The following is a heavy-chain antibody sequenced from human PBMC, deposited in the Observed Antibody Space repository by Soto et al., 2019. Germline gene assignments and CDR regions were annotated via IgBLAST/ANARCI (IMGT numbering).Heavy chain of an antibody. CDR1: GGTFSSYA. CDR3: ARAEVRGVKGAFDI. D-gene: IGHD3-10*01. J-gene: IGHJ3*02. Sequence: QVQLVQSGAEVKKPGSSVKVSCKASGGTFSSYAISWVRQAPGQGLEWMGGIIPIFGTANYAQKFQGRVTISSAESTSTAYMGLSSLGSEDTAVYYCARAEVRGVKGAFDIWGQGTMVTVSS. CDR2: IIPIFGTA. V-gene: IGHV1-69*01.